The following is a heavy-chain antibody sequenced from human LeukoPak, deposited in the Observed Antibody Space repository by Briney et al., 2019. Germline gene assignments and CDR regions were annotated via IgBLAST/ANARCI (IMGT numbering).Heavy chain of an antibody. CDR2: ISYDGSNK. CDR1: GFTFSTYA. D-gene: IGHD2-2*02. Sequence: GRSLRLSCAASGFTFSTYALHWVRQAPGKGLEWVAVISYDGSNKYYVDSVKGRFTISRDNSKNTLYLQMNSLRAEDTAVYYCARVQGPDLGYRTSTSCYISYWGQGTLVTVSS. J-gene: IGHJ4*02. V-gene: IGHV3-30-3*01. CDR3: ARVQGPDLGYRTSTSCYISY.